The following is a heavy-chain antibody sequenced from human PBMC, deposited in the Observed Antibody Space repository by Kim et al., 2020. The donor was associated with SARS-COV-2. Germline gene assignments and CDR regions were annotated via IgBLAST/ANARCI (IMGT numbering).Heavy chain of an antibody. D-gene: IGHD3-22*01. CDR2: INPNSGGT. CDR3: ASQLRITLIVLVDYAFDI. Sequence: ASVKVSCKASGYTFTGYYMHWVRQAPGQGLEWMGWINPNSGGTNYAQKFQGRVTMTRDTSISTAYMELSRLRSDDTAVYYCASQLRITLIVLVDYAFDIWGRGTIVTVSA. J-gene: IGHJ3*02. V-gene: IGHV1-2*02. CDR1: GYTFTGYY.